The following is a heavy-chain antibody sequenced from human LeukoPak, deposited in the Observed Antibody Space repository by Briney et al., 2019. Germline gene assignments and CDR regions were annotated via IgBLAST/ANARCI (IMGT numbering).Heavy chain of an antibody. J-gene: IGHJ4*02. CDR2: ISYDGSNK. CDR1: GFTFSTYA. Sequence: GGSLRPSWAPSGFTFSTYAMHWVRQAPGRGLEWVAVISYDGSNKYYADSVKGRFTISRDNSKNTLYLQMNSLRAEDTAVYYCARDAGKAEDYWGQGTLVTVSS. CDR3: ARDAGKAEDY. D-gene: IGHD6-13*01. V-gene: IGHV3-30-3*01.